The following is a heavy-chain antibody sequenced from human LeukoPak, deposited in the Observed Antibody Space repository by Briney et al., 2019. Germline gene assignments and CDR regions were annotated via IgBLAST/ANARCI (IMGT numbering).Heavy chain of an antibody. CDR2: ISSSSSNI. D-gene: IGHD2-21*02. J-gene: IGHJ4*02. Sequence: PGGSLRLSCAASGFTFSSYSMNWVRQAPGKGLEWVSYISSSSSNIYYADSVKGRFTISRDNSKNTLYLQMNSLRAEDTAVYYCAKDISGGDCPDYWGQGTLVTVSS. V-gene: IGHV3-48*04. CDR3: AKDISGGDCPDY. CDR1: GFTFSSYS.